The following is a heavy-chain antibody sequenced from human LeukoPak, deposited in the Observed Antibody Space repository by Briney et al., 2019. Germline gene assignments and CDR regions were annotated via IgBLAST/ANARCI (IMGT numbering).Heavy chain of an antibody. CDR3: ARDLVGATNY. J-gene: IGHJ4*02. D-gene: IGHD1-26*01. V-gene: IGHV3-21*01. CDR1: GFTFSSYS. CDR2: ISSGGTFM. Sequence: GGSLRLSCAASGFTFSSYSINWVRQAPGKGLEWVSSISSGGTFMYYADSVKGRFTISRDNAKKSVFLQMNSLRAEDTAVYYCARDLVGATNYWGQGTLVTVSS.